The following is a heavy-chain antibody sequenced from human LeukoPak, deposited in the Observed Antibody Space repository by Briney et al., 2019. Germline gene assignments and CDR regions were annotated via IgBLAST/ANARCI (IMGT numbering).Heavy chain of an antibody. V-gene: IGHV3-74*01. J-gene: IGHJ4*02. D-gene: IGHD3-22*01. Sequence: PGGSLRLSCAASGFTFSSHRMHWVRQAPGKGLVWVSRINSDGSSTSYADSVKGRFTISRDNAKNTLYLQMNSLRAGDTAVYYCSRDQYDSGVGGDWGQGTLVTVSS. CDR3: SRDQYDSGVGGD. CDR1: GFTFSSHR. CDR2: INSDGSST.